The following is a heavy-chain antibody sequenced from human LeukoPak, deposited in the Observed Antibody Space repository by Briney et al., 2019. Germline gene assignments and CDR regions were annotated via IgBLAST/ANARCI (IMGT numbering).Heavy chain of an antibody. CDR2: IGAYNGNT. CDR1: GYTFTSYG. D-gene: IGHD3-22*01. J-gene: IGHJ4*02. CDR3: AREVYYYDSSGYNLDY. V-gene: IGHV1-18*04. Sequence: GASVKVSCKASGYTFTSYGISWVRQAPGQGLEWMGWIGAYNGNTNYAQKLQGRVTMTTDTSTSTAYMELRSLRSDDTAVYYCAREVYYYDSSGYNLDYWGQGTLVTVSS.